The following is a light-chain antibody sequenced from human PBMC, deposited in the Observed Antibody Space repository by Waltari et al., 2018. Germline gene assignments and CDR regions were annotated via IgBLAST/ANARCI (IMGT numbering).Light chain of an antibody. CDR2: DVT. CDR1: ANDIATYNH. Sequence: QSALTQPASMSGSPGQSITIPCHGTANDIATYNHSSWYQQHPGKVPKLIIYDVTLRPSGVSYRFSGSKSGNTASLSISALQAEDEAGYYCSSYTTRGTVVFGGGTTLTV. V-gene: IGLV2-14*01. CDR3: SSYTTRGTVV. J-gene: IGLJ2*01.